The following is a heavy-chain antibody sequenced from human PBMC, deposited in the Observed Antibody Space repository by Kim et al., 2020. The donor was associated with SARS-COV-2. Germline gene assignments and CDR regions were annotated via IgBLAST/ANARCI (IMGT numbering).Heavy chain of an antibody. CDR2: IYSGGST. Sequence: GGSLRLSCAASGFTVSSNYMSWVRQAPGKGLEWVAGIYSGGSTYYADSVKGRFTSSRDNSNNTLYLQMNSLRAEDTAVYYCARDGGYSGYDDYYFDYWGQGTLVTVSS. D-gene: IGHD5-12*01. J-gene: IGHJ4*02. V-gene: IGHV3-66*01. CDR1: GFTVSSNY. CDR3: ARDGGYSGYDDYYFDY.